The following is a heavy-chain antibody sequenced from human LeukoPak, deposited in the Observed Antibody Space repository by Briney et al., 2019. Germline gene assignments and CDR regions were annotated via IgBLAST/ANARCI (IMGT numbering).Heavy chain of an antibody. D-gene: IGHD5-12*01. CDR2: IIPIFGTA. V-gene: IGHV1-69*13. CDR3: ARRVHSGYGQFDY. CDR1: GGTFSSYA. J-gene: IGHJ4*02. Sequence: SVTVSCTASGGTFSSYAISWVRQAPGQGLEWMGGIIPIFGTANYAQKFQGRVTITADESTSTAYMELSSLRPEDTAVYYCARRVHSGYGQFDYWGQGTLVTVSS.